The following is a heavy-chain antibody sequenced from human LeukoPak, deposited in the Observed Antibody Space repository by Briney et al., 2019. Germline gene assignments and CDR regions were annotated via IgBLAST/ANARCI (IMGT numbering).Heavy chain of an antibody. V-gene: IGHV3-7*03. CDR3: AREIVGTHKSRFDP. J-gene: IGHJ5*02. Sequence: GGSLRLSCSASGFTFSTYWMSWVRQAPGKGLEWVANMKRDGSEIYYVDSVKGRFTISRDNAKNSLYLQMNSLRAEDTAVYYCAREIVGTHKSRFDPWGQGTLVTVSS. CDR1: GFTFSTYW. CDR2: MKRDGSEI. D-gene: IGHD1-26*01.